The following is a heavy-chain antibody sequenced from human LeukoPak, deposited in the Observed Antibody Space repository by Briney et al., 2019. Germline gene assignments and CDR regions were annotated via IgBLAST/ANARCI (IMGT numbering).Heavy chain of an antibody. CDR2: SGSGGTP. J-gene: IGHJ3*02. Sequence: GGSLRLSCAASGFIFSNYAMNWVRQAPGKGLDWVSTSGSGGTPFYADSVKGRFTISRDNSKNTLYLQMNSLRAEDTAVYYCTVPPGAFDIWGQGTMVTVSS. CDR1: GFIFSNYA. V-gene: IGHV3-23*01. CDR3: TVPPGAFDI. D-gene: IGHD4-17*01.